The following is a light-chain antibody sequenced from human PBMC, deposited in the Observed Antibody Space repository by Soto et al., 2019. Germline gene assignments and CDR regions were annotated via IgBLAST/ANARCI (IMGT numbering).Light chain of an antibody. Sequence: SVLTQSPSASGTPGQSVTISCSGSSSNIGSNTVNWYHQLPGTAPKLLIYGDNQRPSGVPDRFSGSKSGTSASLAISGLQSEDEADYYCAAWDDSLNGYVFASGTKVTVL. J-gene: IGLJ1*01. V-gene: IGLV1-44*01. CDR3: AAWDDSLNGYV. CDR1: SSNIGSNT. CDR2: GDN.